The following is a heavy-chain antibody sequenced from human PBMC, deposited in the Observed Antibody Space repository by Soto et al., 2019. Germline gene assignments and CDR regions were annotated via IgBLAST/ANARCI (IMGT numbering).Heavy chain of an antibody. J-gene: IGHJ5*02. Sequence: GGSLRLSCAASGFTFSSYSMNWVRQAPGKGLEWVSSISSSSSYIYYADSVKGRFTISRDNAKNSLYLQMNSLRAEDTAVYYCARDRSPPRPAYSGLSPSGQGTLVTVSS. CDR2: ISSSSSYI. D-gene: IGHD5-12*01. V-gene: IGHV3-21*01. CDR3: ARDRSPPRPAYSGLSP. CDR1: GFTFSSYS.